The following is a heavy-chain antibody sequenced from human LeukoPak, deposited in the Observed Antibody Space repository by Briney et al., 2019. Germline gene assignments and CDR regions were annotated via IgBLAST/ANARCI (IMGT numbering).Heavy chain of an antibody. CDR1: GFTFSNAW. Sequence: PGGSLRLSCAASGFTFSNAWMSWVRQAPGKGLEWVGRIRSKTDGGTTDYAAPVKGRFTISRDDSKNTLYLQMNSLKTEDTAVYYCTTESIAAAGTPQPWGQGTLVTVSS. J-gene: IGHJ5*02. D-gene: IGHD6-13*01. CDR3: TTESIAAAGTPQP. V-gene: IGHV3-15*01. CDR2: IRSKTDGGTT.